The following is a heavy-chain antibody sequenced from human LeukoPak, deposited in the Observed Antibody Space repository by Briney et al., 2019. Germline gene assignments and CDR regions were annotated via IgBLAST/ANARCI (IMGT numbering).Heavy chain of an antibody. Sequence: GGSLRLSCAASGFNVSGNYMNWVRQASGKGLEWVSVIFTGGSTYYADSVKGRFTISRDNSKNTVYLQMNSLRAEDTAIYYCARILSMVVDNWGQGTLVTVSS. CDR2: IFTGGST. J-gene: IGHJ4*01. D-gene: IGHD2/OR15-2a*01. CDR1: GFNVSGNY. V-gene: IGHV3-53*01. CDR3: ARILSMVVDN.